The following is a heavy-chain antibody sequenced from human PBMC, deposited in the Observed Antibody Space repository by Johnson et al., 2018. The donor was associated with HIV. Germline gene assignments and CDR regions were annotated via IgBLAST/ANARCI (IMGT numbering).Heavy chain of an antibody. V-gene: IGHV3-33*08. Sequence: QVQLVESGGGVVQPGRSLRLSCAASGFTFSSYGMHWVRQAPGKGLEWVSFIRFDGNNKYYTDSVKGRFTISRENAKNSLYLQMNSLRAGDTAVYYCARGGAAAGGAFDIWGQGTMVTVSS. J-gene: IGHJ3*02. CDR1: GFTFSSYG. CDR3: ARGGAAAGGAFDI. CDR2: IRFDGNNK. D-gene: IGHD6-13*01.